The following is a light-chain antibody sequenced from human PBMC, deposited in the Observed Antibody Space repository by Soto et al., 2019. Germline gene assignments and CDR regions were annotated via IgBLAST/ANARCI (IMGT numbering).Light chain of an antibody. CDR1: NSDVGGYNY. V-gene: IGLV2-14*01. J-gene: IGLJ1*01. CDR2: DVS. CDR3: TSYTSSGTYV. Sequence: QSVLTQPASVSGSPGQSITISCTGTNSDVGGYNYVSWYQQHPGKAPKPMIYDVSNRPSGGSNRFSGSKSGNTASLTISGLQAEDEADYYCTSYTSSGTYVFGTGTKVTVL.